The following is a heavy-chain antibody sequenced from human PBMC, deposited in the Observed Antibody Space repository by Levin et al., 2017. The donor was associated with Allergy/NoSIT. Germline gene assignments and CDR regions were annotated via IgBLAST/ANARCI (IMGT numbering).Heavy chain of an antibody. CDR1: GYSFTTDW. J-gene: IGHJ5*02. V-gene: IGHV5-51*01. Sequence: KVSCKTSGYSFTTDWIGWVRQMPGKGLEWMGIIYPGDSDTRYSPSFQGQVTISADKSITTTYLQWSSLKASDTALYYCARGGGRRFDPWGQGTLVTVSS. D-gene: IGHD3-16*01. CDR3: ARGGGRRFDP. CDR2: IYPGDSDT.